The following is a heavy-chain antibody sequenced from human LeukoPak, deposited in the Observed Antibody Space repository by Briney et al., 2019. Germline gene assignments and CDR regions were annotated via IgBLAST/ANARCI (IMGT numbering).Heavy chain of an antibody. V-gene: IGHV1-2*02. J-gene: IGHJ4*02. D-gene: IGHD3-9*01. CDR1: GYTFTGYY. CDR3: AREYPYYDVLTGDYRRGFDY. CDR2: INPDNGGT. Sequence: ASVKVSCKASGYTFTGYYVHWVRQAPGQGPEWMGWINPDNGGTNDAKNFQGRVTMTRDTSISTAYMELRRLRSDDTAVYYCAREYPYYDVLTGDYRRGFDYWGQGTPVTVSS.